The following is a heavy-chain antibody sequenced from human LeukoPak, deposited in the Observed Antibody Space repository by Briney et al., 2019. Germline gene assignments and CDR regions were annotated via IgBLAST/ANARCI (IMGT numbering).Heavy chain of an antibody. CDR2: IKQDGSEK. CDR1: GFTFSSYW. CDR3: ARDQPEIAVAGVFGY. Sequence: PGGSLRLSCAASGFTFSSYWMSWVRQAPGKGLEWVANIKQDGSEKYYVDSVKGRFTISRDNAKNSLYLQMNSLRAEDTAVYYCARDQPEIAVAGVFGYWGQGTLVTVSS. J-gene: IGHJ4*02. D-gene: IGHD6-19*01. V-gene: IGHV3-7*01.